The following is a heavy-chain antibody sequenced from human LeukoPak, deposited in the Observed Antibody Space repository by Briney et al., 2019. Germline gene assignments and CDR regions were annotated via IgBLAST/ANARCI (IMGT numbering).Heavy chain of an antibody. V-gene: IGHV3-48*03. D-gene: IGHD5-18*01. CDR2: ISSSGSTI. CDR1: GFTFSSYE. Sequence: PGGSLRLSCAASGFTFSSYEMNWVRQAPGKGLEWVSYISSSGSTIYYADSVKGRFTISRDNAKNSLYLQMNSLRAEDTALYYCARVSSSGYGVSSGLFYWGQGTLVTVSS. J-gene: IGHJ4*02. CDR3: ARVSSSGYGVSSGLFY.